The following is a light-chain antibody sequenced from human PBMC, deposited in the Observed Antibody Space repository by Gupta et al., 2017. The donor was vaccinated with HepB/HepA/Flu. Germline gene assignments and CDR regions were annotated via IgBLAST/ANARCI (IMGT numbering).Light chain of an antibody. CDR2: AAS. Sequence: DIQLTQSPSFLSASIGDRVTITCRASQGISSYLAWYQQKPGKAPRLLIHAASTLQNGVPPRFSGTGSGTAFTLTITILQPEDFATYYCQQRSTFPFAFGHGTRLDLK. CDR3: QQRSTFPFA. CDR1: QGISSY. J-gene: IGKJ3*01. V-gene: IGKV1-9*01.